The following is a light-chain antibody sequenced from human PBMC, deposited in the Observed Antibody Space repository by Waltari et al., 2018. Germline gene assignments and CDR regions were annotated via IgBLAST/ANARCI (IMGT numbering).Light chain of an antibody. CDR1: QSSSSY. V-gene: IGKV1-39*01. J-gene: IGKJ2*01. Sequence: DIQMTQSPSSLSASLGDRVTITCRASQSSSSYLNWYQQNAGKAPKLLIYAASSLQSGVPLRFSGSGSGTDFTLTISSRQPEDFATYYCQQSYSTPYTFGQGTKLEIK. CDR3: QQSYSTPYT. CDR2: AAS.